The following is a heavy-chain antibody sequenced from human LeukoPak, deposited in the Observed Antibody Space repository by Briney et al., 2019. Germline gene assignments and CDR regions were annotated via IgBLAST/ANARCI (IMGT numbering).Heavy chain of an antibody. V-gene: IGHV3-53*01. Sequence: GGSLRLSCAASGFTVSSNYMSWVRQAPGKGLEWVSVIYSGGSTYYADSVKGRFTISRDNSKNTLYLQMNSLRAGDTAVYYCAKVFAPAGYYDSSGYSLFDYWGQGTLVTVSS. CDR1: GFTVSSNY. CDR2: IYSGGST. CDR3: AKVFAPAGYYDSSGYSLFDY. J-gene: IGHJ4*02. D-gene: IGHD3-22*01.